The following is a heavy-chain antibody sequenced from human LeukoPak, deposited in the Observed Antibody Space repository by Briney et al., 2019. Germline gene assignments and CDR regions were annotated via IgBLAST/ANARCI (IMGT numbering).Heavy chain of an antibody. D-gene: IGHD5-12*01. CDR1: GFTFSSYA. V-gene: IGHV3-64*01. CDR3: ARALVATTDAWFDP. Sequence: GGSLRLSCAASGFTFSSYAMHWVRQAPGKGLEYVSAISSNGGSAYYANSVKGRFTISRDNSKNTLYLQMGSLRAEDMAVYYCARALVATTDAWFDPWGQGTLVTVSS. J-gene: IGHJ5*02. CDR2: ISSNGGSA.